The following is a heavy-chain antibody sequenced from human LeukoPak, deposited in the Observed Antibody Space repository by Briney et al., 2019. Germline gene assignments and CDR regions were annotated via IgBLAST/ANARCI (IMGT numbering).Heavy chain of an antibody. J-gene: IGHJ4*02. D-gene: IGHD1-26*01. CDR3: VRDRGEFSYSHDY. V-gene: IGHV4-61*03. CDR2: IYYSGSA. Sequence: PSETLSLTCSVSGYSISSGYYWSWIRQPPGKGLEWIGYIYYSGSANYNPSLKSRVTISLDTSENHFSLRLSSVTAADTAVYYCVRDRGEFSYSHDYWGQGTLVTVSS. CDR1: GYSISSGYY.